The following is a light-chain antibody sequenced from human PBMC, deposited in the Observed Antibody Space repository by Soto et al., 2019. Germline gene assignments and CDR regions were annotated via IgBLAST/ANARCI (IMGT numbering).Light chain of an antibody. CDR1: SSDVGGYHY. V-gene: IGLV2-14*01. Sequence: QSALTQPASVSGSPGQSITISCTGTSSDVGGYHYVSWYQQHPGKAPKLMIYDVSNRPSGVSNRFSGSKSGNTASLTSSGLQAEDEADYYCSSYTSRSTLVVFGGGTKLTVL. CDR2: DVS. J-gene: IGLJ2*01. CDR3: SSYTSRSTLVV.